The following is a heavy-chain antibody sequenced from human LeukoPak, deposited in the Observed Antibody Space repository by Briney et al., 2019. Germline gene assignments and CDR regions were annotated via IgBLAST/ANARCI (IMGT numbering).Heavy chain of an antibody. CDR3: ARADIRVRAIYDY. CDR1: GYTFTGYY. Sequence: ASVKVSCKASGYTFTGYYMHWVRQAPGQGLEWMGSINPNSGGTNYAQKFQGRVTMTRDTSISTAYMELSRLRSDDTAVYYCARADIRVRAIYDYWGQGTLVTVSS. V-gene: IGHV1-2*02. D-gene: IGHD3-10*01. CDR2: INPNSGGT. J-gene: IGHJ4*02.